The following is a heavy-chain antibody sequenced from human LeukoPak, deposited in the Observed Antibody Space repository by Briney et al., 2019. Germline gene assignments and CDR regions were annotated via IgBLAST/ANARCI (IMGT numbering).Heavy chain of an antibody. Sequence: PGGSLRLSCAASGFTFSSYGMSWVRQAPGKGLEWVSAISGSGGSTYYADSVKGRFTISRDNSKNTLYLQMNSRRAEDTAVYYCAKGYGSGSSNWFDPWGQGTLVTVSS. D-gene: IGHD3-10*01. CDR2: ISGSGGST. J-gene: IGHJ5*02. CDR1: GFTFSSYG. CDR3: AKGYGSGSSNWFDP. V-gene: IGHV3-23*01.